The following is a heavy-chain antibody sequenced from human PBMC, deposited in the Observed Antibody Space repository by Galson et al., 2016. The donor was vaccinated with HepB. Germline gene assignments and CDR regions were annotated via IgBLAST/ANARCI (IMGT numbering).Heavy chain of an antibody. V-gene: IGHV3-73*01. CDR1: GFTISGSA. D-gene: IGHD1-7*01. Sequence: SLRLSCAASGFTISGSAIHWVRQFSGKGLEWAGRIRTKATGNATEYGASVKGRFTFSRDDSKNTAYLQMNSLKTEDTAVYYCTKRPDAVHMGTTPFDYWGQGTLVTVSS. CDR3: TKRPDAVHMGTTPFDY. CDR2: IRTKATGNAT. J-gene: IGHJ4*02.